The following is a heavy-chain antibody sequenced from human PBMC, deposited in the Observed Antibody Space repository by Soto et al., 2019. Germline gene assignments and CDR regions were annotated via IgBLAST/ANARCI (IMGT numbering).Heavy chain of an antibody. Sequence: SLTCTVSGGSISSYYWSWIRQPPGKGLEWIGYIYYSGSTNYNPSLKSRVTISVDTSKNQFSLKLSSVTAADTAVYYCARGGATGYENDAFDIWGQGTMVTVSS. J-gene: IGHJ3*02. D-gene: IGHD5-12*01. V-gene: IGHV4-59*01. CDR2: IYYSGST. CDR3: ARGGATGYENDAFDI. CDR1: GGSISSYY.